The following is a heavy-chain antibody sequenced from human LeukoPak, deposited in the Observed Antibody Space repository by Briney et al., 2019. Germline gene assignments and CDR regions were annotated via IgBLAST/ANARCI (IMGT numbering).Heavy chain of an antibody. CDR1: GFTFSSYW. CDR3: ARMWIQLWPFDY. V-gene: IGHV3-7*03. CDR2: INQDGSEK. D-gene: IGHD5-18*01. Sequence: GGSLRLSCAASGFTFSSYWMSWVRQAPGKGLEWVANINQDGSEKYYVDSLKGRFTISRDNAKNSLYLQMNSLRAEDTAVYYCARMWIQLWPFDYWGQGTLVTVSS. J-gene: IGHJ4*02.